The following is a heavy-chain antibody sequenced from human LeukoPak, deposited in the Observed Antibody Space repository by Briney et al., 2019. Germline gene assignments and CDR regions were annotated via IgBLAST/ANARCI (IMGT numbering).Heavy chain of an antibody. D-gene: IGHD3-22*01. CDR3: AAGRITMISALDYYYMDV. CDR1: GGSISSYY. CDR2: IYTSGST. Sequence: KPSETLSLTCTVSGGSISSYYWSWIRQPAGKGLEWIGRIYTSGSTNYNPSLKSRVTISVDTSKNQFSLKLSSVTAADTAVYYCAAGRITMISALDYYYMDVWGKGTTVTVSS. V-gene: IGHV4-4*07. J-gene: IGHJ6*03.